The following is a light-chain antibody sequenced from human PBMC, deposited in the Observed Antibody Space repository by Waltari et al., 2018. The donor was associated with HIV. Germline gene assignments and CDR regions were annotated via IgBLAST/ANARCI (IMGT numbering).Light chain of an antibody. V-gene: IGLV1-44*01. CDR2: SSN. Sequence: QSVLTQPPSTSGTPGQRVTISCSGGASTIESNPVQWYQVFPGTAPKLLIYSSNQVSTGVPDRFSASKSGTSASLTISGLQSEDEAHYYCATWDDSGDGPMVFGRGTKLTVL. CDR1: ASTIESNP. J-gene: IGLJ2*01. CDR3: ATWDDSGDGPMV.